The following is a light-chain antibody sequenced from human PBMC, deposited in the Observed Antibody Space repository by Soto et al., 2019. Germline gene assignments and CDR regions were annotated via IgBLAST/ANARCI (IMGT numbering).Light chain of an antibody. CDR2: KVS. CDR3: QQRTNWPWT. V-gene: IGKV2-30*01. J-gene: IGKJ1*01. Sequence: DVVMTQSPLSLPVTLGQPASISCRSSQSLVYSDGNTYLNWFQQRPGQSPRRLIYKVSNRDSGVPPRFSGSGSGTDFTLTISSLEPEDFAVYYCQQRTNWPWTFGQGTKVDTK. CDR1: QSLVYSDGNTY.